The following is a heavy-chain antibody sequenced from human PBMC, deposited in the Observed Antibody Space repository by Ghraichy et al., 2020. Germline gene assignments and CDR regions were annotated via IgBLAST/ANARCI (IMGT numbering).Heavy chain of an antibody. CDR2: VYYTGSS. Sequence: SQTLSLTCTVSGGSINSYFWNWIRQPPGKGLEWIGDVYYTGSSDYNPSLKSRVAISIDTSKNQFSLKLISVTSADTALYYCASFRSGTGSYYLSWGQGTLVTVSS. CDR1: GGSINSYF. V-gene: IGHV4-59*01. D-gene: IGHD1-26*01. J-gene: IGHJ4*02. CDR3: ASFRSGTGSYYLS.